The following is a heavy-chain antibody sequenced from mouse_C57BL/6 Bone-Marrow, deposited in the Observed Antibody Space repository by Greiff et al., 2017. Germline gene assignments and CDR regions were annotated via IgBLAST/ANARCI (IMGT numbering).Heavy chain of an antibody. CDR3: AREDDYDGYYAMDY. CDR1: GYAFTSSW. V-gene: IGHV1-59*01. Sequence: QVQLQQPGAELVRPGTSVKLSCKASGYAFTSSWMHWVKQRPGQGLEWIGVIDPSDSYTNYNQKFKGKATLTVDTSSSTAYMQLSSLTSEDSAVEYCAREDDYDGYYAMDYWGQGTSVTVSA. CDR2: IDPSDSYT. J-gene: IGHJ4*01. D-gene: IGHD2-4*01.